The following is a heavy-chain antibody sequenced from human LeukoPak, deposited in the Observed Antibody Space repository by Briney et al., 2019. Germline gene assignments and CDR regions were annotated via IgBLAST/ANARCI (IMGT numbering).Heavy chain of an antibody. Sequence: SETLSLTCTVSGGSISSGDDYWSWIRQPPGKGLEWIGYIYYSGSTYYNPSLKSRVTISVDTSKNQFSLKLSSVTAADTAVYYCARVDEDAFDIWGQGTMVTVSS. J-gene: IGHJ3*02. CDR1: GGSISSGDDY. CDR2: IYYSGST. CDR3: ARVDEDAFDI. V-gene: IGHV4-30-4*08.